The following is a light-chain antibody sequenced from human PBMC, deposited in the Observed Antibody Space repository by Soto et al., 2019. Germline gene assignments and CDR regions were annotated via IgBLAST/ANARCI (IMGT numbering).Light chain of an antibody. Sequence: QSVLAQPASVSGSPGQSITISCTGTSSDVGAYNSVSWYQQHPHRAPQVIIYKGTRRPSGVSNRFSGSTSGNAASLTISALQADDEADYFCCSSAPESTYVFGTGTKVTGL. V-gene: IGLV2-23*01. CDR2: KGT. CDR3: CSSAPESTYV. J-gene: IGLJ1*01. CDR1: SSDVGAYNS.